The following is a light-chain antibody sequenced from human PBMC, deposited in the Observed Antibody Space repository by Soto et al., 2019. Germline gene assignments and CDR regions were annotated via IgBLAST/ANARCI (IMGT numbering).Light chain of an antibody. CDR1: SIDFVSYNR. CDR2: EVS. V-gene: IGLV2-18*01. Sequence: QSALTQPPSVSGSPGQSVTISYTGTSIDFVSYNRVSWYQQPPGTAPKLMIYEVSNRPSGVPDRFSGSKSGNTASLTISGLQTADEADYYCSLYTSENTYVFGTGTKLTVL. J-gene: IGLJ1*01. CDR3: SLYTSENTYV.